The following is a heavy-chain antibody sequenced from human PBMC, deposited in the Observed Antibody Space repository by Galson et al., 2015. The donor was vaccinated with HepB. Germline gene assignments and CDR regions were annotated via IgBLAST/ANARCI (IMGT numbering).Heavy chain of an antibody. CDR2: IRSKANSYAT. V-gene: IGHV3-73*01. CDR3: TRRGIAVAEGYFDL. D-gene: IGHD6-19*01. J-gene: IGHJ2*01. Sequence: SLRLSCAASGFTFSGSAMHWVRQASGKGLEWVGRIRSKANSYATAYAASVKGRFTISRDDSKNTAYLQMNSLKTEDTAVYYCTRRGIAVAEGYFDLWGRGTLVTVSS. CDR1: GFTFSGSA.